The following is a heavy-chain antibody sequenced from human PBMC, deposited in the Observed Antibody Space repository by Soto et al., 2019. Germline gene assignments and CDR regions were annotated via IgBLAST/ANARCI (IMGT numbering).Heavy chain of an antibody. V-gene: IGHV3-33*01. CDR3: ATSLPYDYYGMDV. Sequence: PGGSLRLSCAASGFTFSSSGMHWVRQAPGKGLEWVAVIWYDGSNKYYADSVKGRFTISRDNSKNTLYLQMNSLRAEDTAVYYCATSLPYDYYGMDVWGQGTTVTVSS. D-gene: IGHD3-3*01. CDR1: GFTFSSSG. CDR2: IWYDGSNK. J-gene: IGHJ6*02.